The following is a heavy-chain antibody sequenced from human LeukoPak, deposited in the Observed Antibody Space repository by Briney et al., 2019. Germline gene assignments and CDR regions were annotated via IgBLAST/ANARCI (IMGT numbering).Heavy chain of an antibody. CDR1: GYSISSGYY. D-gene: IGHD6-13*01. CDR3: ARADYSSTWSHDYYYMDV. Sequence: PSETLSLTCTVSGYSISSGYYWGWIRQPPGKGLEWIGSIYHSGSTYYNPSLKSRVTISVDTSKNQFSLKLSSVTAADTAVYYCARADYSSTWSHDYYYMDVWGKGTTVTISS. J-gene: IGHJ6*03. V-gene: IGHV4-38-2*02. CDR2: IYHSGST.